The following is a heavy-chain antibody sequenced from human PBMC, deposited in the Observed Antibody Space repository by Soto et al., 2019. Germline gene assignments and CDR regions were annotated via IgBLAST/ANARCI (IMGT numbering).Heavy chain of an antibody. CDR3: ARDPHRLQWDY. CDR1: GASLSNNY. J-gene: IGHJ4*02. Sequence: ETLSLTCAVSGASLSNNYWSWIRQPPGKALEWIGYIYYTGSIKYNPSLESRVTLSLDTSKNQFSMKLSSVTAEDTAVYYCARDPHRLQWDYWGQGTLVTVSS. CDR2: IYYTGSI. V-gene: IGHV4-59*12. D-gene: IGHD2-15*01.